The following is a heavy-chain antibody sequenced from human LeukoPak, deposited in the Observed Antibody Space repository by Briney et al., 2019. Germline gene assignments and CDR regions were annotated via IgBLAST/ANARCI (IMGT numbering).Heavy chain of an antibody. CDR1: GYTFTGYY. CDR3: ARVTGLDYGDYDFDY. CDR2: INPSGGST. V-gene: IGHV1-46*01. D-gene: IGHD4-17*01. Sequence: GASVKVSCKASGYTFTGYYMHWVRQAPGQGLEWMGIINPSGGSTSYAQKFQGRVTMTRDMSTSTVYMELSSLRSEDTAVYYCARVTGLDYGDYDFDYWGQGTLVTVSS. J-gene: IGHJ4*02.